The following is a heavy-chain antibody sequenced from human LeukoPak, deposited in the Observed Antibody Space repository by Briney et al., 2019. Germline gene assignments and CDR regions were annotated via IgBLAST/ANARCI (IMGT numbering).Heavy chain of an antibody. CDR3: AKSDVVAAPFDY. Sequence: GGSLRLSCAASGFTFSSYGMHWDRPAPGKGLEWVALIRYDGSNKYYEDSVKGRFTISRDNSKDTGYVQMNSRRAEDTAVYYCAKSDVVAAPFDYWGQGTLVTVSS. D-gene: IGHD2-15*01. V-gene: IGHV3-30*02. CDR1: GFTFSSYG. CDR2: IRYDGSNK. J-gene: IGHJ4*02.